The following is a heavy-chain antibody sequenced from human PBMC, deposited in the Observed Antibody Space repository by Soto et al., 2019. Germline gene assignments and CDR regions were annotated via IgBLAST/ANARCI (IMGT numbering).Heavy chain of an antibody. Sequence: PGESLKISCQASGYIFISNWIGWVRQMPGKGLEWMGIIYPGDSETRYGPSFQGRVTISADRSLNTVYLQWTSLKVSDTAMYYCARLVDSWGEPHYFDSWGQGTMVTVSS. J-gene: IGHJ4*02. CDR1: GYIFISNW. D-gene: IGHD3-16*01. V-gene: IGHV5-51*01. CDR2: IYPGDSET. CDR3: ARLVDSWGEPHYFDS.